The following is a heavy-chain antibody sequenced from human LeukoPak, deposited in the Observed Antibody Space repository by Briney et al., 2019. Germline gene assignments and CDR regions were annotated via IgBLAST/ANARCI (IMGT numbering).Heavy chain of an antibody. CDR3: ARDPYSGNYGNDYYYYMDV. J-gene: IGHJ6*03. CDR2: INWSGGST. CDR1: GFTFDDYD. D-gene: IGHD1-26*01. Sequence: GGSLRLSCAASGFTFDDYDMSWVRQAPGKGLEWVSGINWSGGSTGYADSVKGRFTIPRDNAKNSLYLQMDSLGPDDTAVYYCARDPYSGNYGNDYYYYMDVWGKGTTVTISS. V-gene: IGHV3-20*04.